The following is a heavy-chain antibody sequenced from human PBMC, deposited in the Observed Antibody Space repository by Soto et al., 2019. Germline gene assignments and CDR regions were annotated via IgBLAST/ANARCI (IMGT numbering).Heavy chain of an antibody. Sequence: VQLVESGGGLVTPGGSLRLSCATSGFAFRNYYMSWIRQAPGRGLEWISFISATGTYTSYADSVKGRFTISIDHAEGSLYLQMNSLSVEDTALYYCARGANWNGGVYFDAWGQGTLVTVSS. V-gene: IGHV3-11*05. CDR2: ISATGTYT. CDR3: ARGANWNGGVYFDA. J-gene: IGHJ4*02. D-gene: IGHD1-1*01. CDR1: GFAFRNYY.